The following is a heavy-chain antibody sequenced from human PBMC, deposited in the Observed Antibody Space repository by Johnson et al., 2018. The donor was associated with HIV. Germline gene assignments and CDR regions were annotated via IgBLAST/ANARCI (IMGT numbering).Heavy chain of an antibody. CDR2: ISWNSGSI. Sequence: VQLVESGGGVVQPGRSLRLSCAASGFTFDDYAMHWVRQAPWKGLEWVSGISWNSGSIGYADSVKGRFTISRDNAKNSLYLQMNSLRAEDTALYYCARGATRYKTDGSKYDGAFDIWGQGTMVTVSS. J-gene: IGHJ3*02. CDR1: GFTFDDYA. V-gene: IGHV3-9*01. D-gene: IGHD1-26*01. CDR3: ARGATRYKTDGSKYDGAFDI.